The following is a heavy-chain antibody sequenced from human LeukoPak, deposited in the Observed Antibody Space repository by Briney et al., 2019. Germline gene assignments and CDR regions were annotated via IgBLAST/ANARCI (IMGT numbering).Heavy chain of an antibody. D-gene: IGHD1-14*01. V-gene: IGHV3-33*06. CDR1: GFAFRDYG. J-gene: IGHJ3*02. Sequence: PGGSLRLSCVASGFAFRDYGMQGVRQAPGKGLEWLAVLWKDGTNTFWADSVKGRFSFSRDNSKDTLYLQMNSLRVEDTAVYYCAKEYGIFDGSFDIWGQGTMVTVSS. CDR3: AKEYGIFDGSFDI. CDR2: LWKDGTNT.